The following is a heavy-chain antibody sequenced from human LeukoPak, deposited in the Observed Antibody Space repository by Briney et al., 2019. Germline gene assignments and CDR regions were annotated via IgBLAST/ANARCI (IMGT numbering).Heavy chain of an antibody. D-gene: IGHD5-24*01. CDR1: GYTFISYG. Sequence: ASVKVSCKASGYTFISYGISWVRQAPGQGLEWMAWINANDGNTNYAQNLQGRVTMTTDTSTSTAYMEVGSLRSDGTAVYYCARQDGLYSPIDYWGQGTLVTVSS. J-gene: IGHJ4*02. V-gene: IGHV1-18*01. CDR3: ARQDGLYSPIDY. CDR2: INANDGNT.